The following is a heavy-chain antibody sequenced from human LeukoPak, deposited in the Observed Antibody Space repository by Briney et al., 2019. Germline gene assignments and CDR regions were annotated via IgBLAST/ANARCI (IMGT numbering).Heavy chain of an antibody. CDR1: GFTFSSYG. D-gene: IGHD5-12*01. Sequence: GGSLRLSCAASGFTFSSYGMLWVRQAPGKGLEWVAVISYDGSNKYYADSVKGRFTISRDNSKNTLYLQMNSLRAEDTAVYYCAKGSATIHWGQGTLVTVSS. CDR2: ISYDGSNK. J-gene: IGHJ4*02. CDR3: AKGSATIH. V-gene: IGHV3-30*18.